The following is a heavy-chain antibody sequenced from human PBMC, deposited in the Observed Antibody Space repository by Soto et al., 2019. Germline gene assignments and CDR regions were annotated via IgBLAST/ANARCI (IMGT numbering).Heavy chain of an antibody. CDR2: ISSSSNYI. CDR3: ARVGDYYDPDYYYGMDV. Sequence: EVQLVESGGGLVKPGGSLRLSCAASGFTFSSYNMNWVRQAPGKGLEWVSSISSSSNYIYYADSVKGRFTISRDNAKNSLYLQMNSLRAEDTAVYYCARVGDYYDPDYYYGMDVWGQGTTVTVAS. J-gene: IGHJ6*02. CDR1: GFTFSSYN. V-gene: IGHV3-21*01. D-gene: IGHD3-22*01.